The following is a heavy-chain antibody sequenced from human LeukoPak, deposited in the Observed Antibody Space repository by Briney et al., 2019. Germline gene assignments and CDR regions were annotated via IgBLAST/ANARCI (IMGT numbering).Heavy chain of an antibody. CDR1: GYTFTSYG. V-gene: IGHV1-18*01. J-gene: IGHJ5*02. CDR3: AGDKSSGSYWFDP. Sequence: ASVKVSCKASGYTFTSYGIGWVRQAPGQGLEWMGWISAYNGNTNYAQNLQGRVTMTTDTSTSTTYMELRSLRSDDTAVYYCAGDKSSGSYWFDPWGQGTLVTVSS. CDR2: ISAYNGNT. D-gene: IGHD6-19*01.